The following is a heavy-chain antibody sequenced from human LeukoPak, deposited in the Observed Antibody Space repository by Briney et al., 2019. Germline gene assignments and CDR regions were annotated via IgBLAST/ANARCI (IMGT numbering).Heavy chain of an antibody. Sequence: ASVKVPCKTSGYTFTSYTVTWVRQAPGQGLEYMGWISPYNGNTNSAQNVQDRLIMTTDTSTSTAYMELRSLTSDDTAVYFCARKDQLLDDAFDIWGQGAMVTVSS. CDR3: ARKDQLLDDAFDI. V-gene: IGHV1-18*04. CDR2: ISPYNGNT. J-gene: IGHJ3*02. D-gene: IGHD1-1*01. CDR1: GYTFTSYT.